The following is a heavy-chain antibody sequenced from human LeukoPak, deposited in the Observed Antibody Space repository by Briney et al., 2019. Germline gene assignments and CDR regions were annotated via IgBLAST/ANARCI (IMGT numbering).Heavy chain of an antibody. CDR1: GGSFSGYY. D-gene: IGHD3-10*01. CDR3: ASITMVRGVILGWFDP. J-gene: IGHJ5*02. CDR2: INHSGST. Sequence: SETLSLTCAVCGGSFSGYYWSWIRQPPGKGLEWIGEINHSGSTNYNPSLKSRVTISVDTSKNQFSLKLSSVTAADTAVYYCASITMVRGVILGWFDPWGRGTLVTVSS. V-gene: IGHV4-34*01.